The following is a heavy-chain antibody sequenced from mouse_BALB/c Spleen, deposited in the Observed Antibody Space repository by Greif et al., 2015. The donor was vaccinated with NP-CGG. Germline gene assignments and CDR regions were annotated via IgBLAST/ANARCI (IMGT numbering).Heavy chain of an antibody. D-gene: IGHD2-1*01. CDR2: IRNKANGYTT. Sequence: EVKLVESGGGLVQPGGSLRLSCATSGFTFTDYYMSWVRQPPGKALEWLGFIRNKANGYTTEYSASVKGRFTISRDNSQSILYLQMNTLSAEDSATYYCARDTPYGNYEGGAMDYWGQGTSVTVSS. J-gene: IGHJ4*01. V-gene: IGHV7-3*02. CDR3: ARDTPYGNYEGGAMDY. CDR1: GFTFTDYY.